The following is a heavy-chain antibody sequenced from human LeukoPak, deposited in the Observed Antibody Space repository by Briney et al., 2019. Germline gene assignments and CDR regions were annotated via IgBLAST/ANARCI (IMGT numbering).Heavy chain of an antibody. V-gene: IGHV1-46*01. Sequence: ASVKVSCKASGYTSTTYHMHWVRQAPGQGLQWMGIIKSSGGSTSYAQKFQGRVTTTRDTSTSTVYMELSGLRSEDTAVYYCARERGGTFNFDYWGQGTLVTVSS. D-gene: IGHD2-15*01. CDR1: GYTSTTYH. CDR3: ARERGGTFNFDY. J-gene: IGHJ4*02. CDR2: IKSSGGST.